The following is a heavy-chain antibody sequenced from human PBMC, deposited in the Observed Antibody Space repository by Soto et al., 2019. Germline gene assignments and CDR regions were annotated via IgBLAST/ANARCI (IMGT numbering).Heavy chain of an antibody. CDR2: IIPIFGTA. D-gene: IGHD1-26*01. Sequence: QVQLVQSGAEVKKPGSSVKVSCTASGGTFSSYAISWVRQAPGQGLEWMGGIIPIFGTANYAQKFQGRVTITADESTSTAYLELSSMRSEDTAVYYCARNSWGLQFGAFDIWGQGTMVTVSS. V-gene: IGHV1-69*01. CDR3: ARNSWGLQFGAFDI. CDR1: GGTFSSYA. J-gene: IGHJ3*02.